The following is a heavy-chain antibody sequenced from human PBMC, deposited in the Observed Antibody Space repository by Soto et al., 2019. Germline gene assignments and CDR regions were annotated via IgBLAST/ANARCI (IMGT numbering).Heavy chain of an antibody. CDR3: ARVGSHCSSTSCYTDALYYYYYGMDV. CDR1: GGSISAYY. D-gene: IGHD2-2*02. CDR2: IYYSGST. Sequence: PEAMSLTCAVSGGSISAYYWSWLRPPPGKGLEWIGYIYYSGSTNYNPSLKSRVTISVDTSKNQFSLKLSSVTAADTAVYYCARVGSHCSSTSCYTDALYYYYYGMDVWGQGTTVTVSS. V-gene: IGHV4-59*01. J-gene: IGHJ6*02.